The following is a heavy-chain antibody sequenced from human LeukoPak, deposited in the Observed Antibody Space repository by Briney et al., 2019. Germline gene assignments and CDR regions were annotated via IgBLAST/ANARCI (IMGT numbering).Heavy chain of an antibody. Sequence: PGGSLRLSCAASGFTFSSYDMSWVRQAPGKGLEWVSSISGSGGSTYYADSVKGRFTISRDNSKNTLYLQMNSLRAEDTAVYYCAKAMVRGALEYFDYWGQGTLVTVSS. CDR2: ISGSGGST. V-gene: IGHV3-23*01. CDR3: AKAMVRGALEYFDY. D-gene: IGHD3-10*01. CDR1: GFTFSSYD. J-gene: IGHJ4*02.